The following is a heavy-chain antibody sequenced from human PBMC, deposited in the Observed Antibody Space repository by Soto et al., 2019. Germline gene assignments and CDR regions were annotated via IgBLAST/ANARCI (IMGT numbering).Heavy chain of an antibody. CDR1: GYXFSKYW. J-gene: IGHJ4*02. CDR3: ARQGGEYKTMSDY. Sequence: EXLKISCKCSGYXFSKYWLVWVRHTPGKGLECMGMIYPGDSDARYSPSFEGQVTFSADKSIRTAYLQWSSLNASDTAIYYCARQGGEYKTMSDYWGQGTLGTVSS. V-gene: IGHV5-51*01. CDR2: IYPGDSDA. D-gene: IGHD3-10*01.